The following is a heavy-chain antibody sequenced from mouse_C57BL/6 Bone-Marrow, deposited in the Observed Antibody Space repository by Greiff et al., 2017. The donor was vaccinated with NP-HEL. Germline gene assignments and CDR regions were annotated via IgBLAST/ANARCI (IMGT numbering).Heavy chain of an antibody. CDR2: LYPGDGDT. J-gene: IGHJ2*01. Sequence: VQLQQSGPELVKPGASVKISCKASGYAFSSSWMNWVKQRPGKGLEWIGRLYPGDGDTNYNGKFKGKATLTADKSSSTAYMQLSSLTSKDSAVYFCAREDYYGSSPYFDYWGQGTTLTVSS. CDR1: GYAFSSSW. CDR3: AREDYYGSSPYFDY. V-gene: IGHV1-82*01. D-gene: IGHD1-1*01.